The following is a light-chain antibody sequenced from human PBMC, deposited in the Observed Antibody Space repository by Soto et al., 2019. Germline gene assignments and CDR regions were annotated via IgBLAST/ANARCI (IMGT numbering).Light chain of an antibody. CDR2: DVS. CDR3: CSFAGSNNFVV. V-gene: IGLV2-11*01. J-gene: IGLJ2*01. CDR1: NSDIGNYNY. Sequence: QSALTQPRSVSGSPGQSVTISCTGTNSDIGNYNYVSWYQQHPGKAPKVMIYDVSKRPSGVPDRFSGSKSGNTASLTISGLQAEDEADYYCCSFAGSNNFVVFGGGTKLTVL.